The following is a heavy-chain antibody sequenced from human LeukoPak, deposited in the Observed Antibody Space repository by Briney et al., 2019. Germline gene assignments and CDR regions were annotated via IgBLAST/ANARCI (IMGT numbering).Heavy chain of an antibody. CDR1: GASISSYY. CDR2: VYTSGSI. Sequence: SETLSLTCTVSGASISSYYWSWIRQPAGRGLEWIGRVYTSGSIDYNPSLESRVTISVDRSKNQFFLKLSSVTAADTAIYYCAGRDYWGHGTLVTVSS. D-gene: IGHD2-15*01. V-gene: IGHV4-4*07. J-gene: IGHJ4*01. CDR3: AGRDY.